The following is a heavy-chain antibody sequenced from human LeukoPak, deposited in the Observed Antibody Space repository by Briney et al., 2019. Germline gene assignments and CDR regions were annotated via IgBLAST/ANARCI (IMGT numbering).Heavy chain of an antibody. CDR3: GRHGSYCYDN. Sequence: GGSLRLSCAASGFTFSRYWMSWVRQAPGKGLEWVANIKGDGSETYYVDSVKGRFTISRDNAQSSLSLQMSSLRDEDTAVYYCGRHGSYCYDNWGQGTLVTVSA. CDR2: IKGDGSET. V-gene: IGHV3-7*05. CDR1: GFTFSRYW. J-gene: IGHJ4*02. D-gene: IGHD2-15*01.